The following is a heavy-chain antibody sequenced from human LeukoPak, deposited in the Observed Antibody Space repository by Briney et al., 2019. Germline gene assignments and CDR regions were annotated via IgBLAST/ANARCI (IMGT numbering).Heavy chain of an antibody. V-gene: IGHV4-34*01. CDR3: ARVKPVAGTLPHLLDY. CDR2: IYYSGST. Sequence: SETLSLTCAVYGGSFSSYYWSWIRQPPGKGLEWIGSIYYSGSTYYNPSLKSRVTISVDTSKNQFSLKLRSVTVADTAVYYCARVKPVAGTLPHLLDYWGQGTLVTVSS. CDR1: GGSFSSYY. J-gene: IGHJ4*02. D-gene: IGHD6-19*01.